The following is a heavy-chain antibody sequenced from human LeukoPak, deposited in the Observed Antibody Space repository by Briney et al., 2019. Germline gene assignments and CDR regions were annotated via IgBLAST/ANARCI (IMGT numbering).Heavy chain of an antibody. J-gene: IGHJ3*02. CDR1: GAAIMSYY. CDR3: ARRFIDSRYSGDCFDI. D-gene: IGHD2-21*01. Sequence: LSETLSLTCSVSGAAIMSYYWNWIRQPDGKGLEWIGRVYIGGTTNVNPSLESRLSMSLDTSKNQISLRLNSVTVADTAVYYCARRFIDSRYSGDCFDIWGQGTKVTVSS. V-gene: IGHV4-4*07. CDR2: VYIGGTT.